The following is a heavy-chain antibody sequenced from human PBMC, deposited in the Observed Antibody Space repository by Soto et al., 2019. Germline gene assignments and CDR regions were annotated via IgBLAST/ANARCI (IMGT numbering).Heavy chain of an antibody. CDR1: GGSIGTYY. J-gene: IGHJ4*02. CDR2: IYYRGNT. CDR3: ARHPGYYDILTGYTTYYFDY. Sequence: QVQLQESGPGLVKPSETLSLTCTVSGGSIGTYYWSWIRQPPGKGLEWIGYIYYRGNTDYNPSLKRRVTISLDTPKNQFYLKLSSVTAADTAVYYCARHPGYYDILTGYTTYYFDYWGQGILVTVSS. D-gene: IGHD3-9*01. V-gene: IGHV4-59*08.